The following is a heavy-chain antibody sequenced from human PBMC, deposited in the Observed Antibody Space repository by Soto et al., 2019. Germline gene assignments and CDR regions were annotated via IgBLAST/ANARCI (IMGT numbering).Heavy chain of an antibody. V-gene: IGHV3-74*01. Sequence: PGGSLRLSCAASGFTFSNYWMHWVRQTPGMGLVWVSHINIDGSSTSYADSVKGRFTISRDNAKNTLYLQMNSLRAEDTAVYYCASGRVCSSTSCTDYWGQGTLVTVSS. J-gene: IGHJ4*02. CDR1: GFTFSNYW. CDR2: INIDGSST. D-gene: IGHD2-2*01. CDR3: ASGRVCSSTSCTDY.